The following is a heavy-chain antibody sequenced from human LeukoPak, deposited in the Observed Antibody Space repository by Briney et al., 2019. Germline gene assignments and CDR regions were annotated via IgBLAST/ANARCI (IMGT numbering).Heavy chain of an antibody. CDR3: ARDLGYSSDY. V-gene: IGHV3-66*01. CDR2: IYNGGIT. D-gene: IGHD6-13*01. CDR1: GITLSNYG. Sequence: GGSLRLSCVVSGITLSNYGMSWVRQAPGKGLEWVSVIYNGGITYADSVKGRFTIYRDSSKNTVYLQMNNLRAEDTAVYYCARDLGYSSDYWGQGTLVTVSS. J-gene: IGHJ4*02.